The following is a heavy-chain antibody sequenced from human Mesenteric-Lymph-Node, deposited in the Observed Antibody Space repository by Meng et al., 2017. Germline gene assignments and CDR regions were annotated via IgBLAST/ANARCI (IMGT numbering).Heavy chain of an antibody. D-gene: IGHD5-18*01. J-gene: IGHJ6*02. Sequence: SETLSLTCAVYGGSFSGYYWSWIRQPPGKGLEWIGEINHSGSTNYNPSHKSRDTISVDTSKNQFTLKLSSVTAADTAVYYCARGELRRGYSYGLYYYGMDVWGQGTTVTVSS. CDR3: ARGELRRGYSYGLYYYGMDV. V-gene: IGHV4-34*01. CDR2: INHSGST. CDR1: GGSFSGYY.